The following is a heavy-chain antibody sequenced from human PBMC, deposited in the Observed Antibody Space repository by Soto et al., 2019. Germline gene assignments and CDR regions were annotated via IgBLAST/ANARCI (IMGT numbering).Heavy chain of an antibody. CDR3: ASQVVSGRSFDY. V-gene: IGHV4-39*01. D-gene: IGHD2-15*01. J-gene: IGHJ4*02. Sequence: SDTLSLTCTLSSCSISNTDYYWALIRQTPGRGLEWIGSIYYSAIVFYNPSLKSRVSISVDPSKSQFSLRLTSVAAADTGVYYCASQVVSGRSFDYWGQGAQVTVS. CDR2: IYYSAIV. CDR1: SCSISNTDYY.